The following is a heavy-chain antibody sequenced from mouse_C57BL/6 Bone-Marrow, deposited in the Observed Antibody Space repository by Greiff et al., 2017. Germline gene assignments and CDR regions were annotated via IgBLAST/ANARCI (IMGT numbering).Heavy chain of an antibody. CDR2: IDPSDSYT. CDR3: ARNYYYGSTSYAMDY. V-gene: IGHV1-69*01. J-gene: IGHJ4*01. D-gene: IGHD1-1*01. Sequence: QLQQPGAELVMPGASVKLSCKASGYTFTSYWMHWVKQRPGQGLEWIGEIDPSDSYTNYNQKFKGKSTLTVDKSSSTAYMQLSSLTSEDSAVYYCARNYYYGSTSYAMDYWGQGTSVTVSS. CDR1: GYTFTSYW.